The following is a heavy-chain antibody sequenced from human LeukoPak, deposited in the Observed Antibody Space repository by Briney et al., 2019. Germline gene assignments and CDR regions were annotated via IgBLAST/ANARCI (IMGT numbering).Heavy chain of an antibody. CDR3: AQTTYEDYFDY. D-gene: IGHD4-17*01. V-gene: IGHV1-18*04. Sequence: GASVKVSCKASGYTFTGYYMHWVRQAPGQGLEWMGWISAYNGNTNYAQKLQGRVTMTTDTSTSTAYMELRSLRSDDTAVYYCAQTTYEDYFDYWGQGTLVTVSS. J-gene: IGHJ4*02. CDR1: GYTFTGYY. CDR2: ISAYNGNT.